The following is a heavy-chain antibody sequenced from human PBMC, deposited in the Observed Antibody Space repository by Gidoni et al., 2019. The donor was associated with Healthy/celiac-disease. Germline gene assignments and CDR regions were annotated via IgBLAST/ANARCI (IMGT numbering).Heavy chain of an antibody. J-gene: IGHJ4*02. V-gene: IGHV3-30*18. CDR1: GFTFSSYG. CDR3: AKEGGYCSGGSCYPRDYFDY. D-gene: IGHD2-15*01. CDR2: ISYDGSNK. Sequence: QVQLVESGGGVVQPGRSLRLSCAASGFTFSSYGMHWVRQAPGKGLEWGAVISYDGSNKYYADSVKGRFTISRDNSKNTLYLQMNSLRAEDTAVYYCAKEGGYCSGGSCYPRDYFDYWGQGTLVTVSS.